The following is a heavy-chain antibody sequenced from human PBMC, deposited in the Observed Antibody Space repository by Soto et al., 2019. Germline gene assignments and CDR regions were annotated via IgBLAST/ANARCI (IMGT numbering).Heavy chain of an antibody. J-gene: IGHJ5*01. CDR2: IYHSGST. Sequence: SETLSLTCAVSGGSISSGGYSWSWIRQPPGKGLEWIGYIYHSGSTYYNPSLKSRVTISVDTSKNQFSLDLRSVTGADTAVYYCARADISKTGMATWGNETLFT. V-gene: IGHV4-30-2*01. D-gene: IGHD3-3*02. CDR3: ARADISKTGMAT. CDR1: GGSISSGGYS.